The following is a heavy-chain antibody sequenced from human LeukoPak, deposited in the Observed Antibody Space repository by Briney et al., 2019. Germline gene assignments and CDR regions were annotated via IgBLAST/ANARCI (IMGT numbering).Heavy chain of an antibody. CDR3: TRDALYGDPSYYYMDV. Sequence: GGSLRLSCAASGFTFNGFWMSWVRQAPGKGLEGVANIKQDGSDIYYLGSVRGRFTISRDNAMNSLYLQMNSLRAEDTAVYYCTRDALYGDPSYYYMDVWGKGTTVTVSS. D-gene: IGHD4-17*01. J-gene: IGHJ6*03. V-gene: IGHV3-7*01. CDR2: IKQDGSDI. CDR1: GFTFNGFW.